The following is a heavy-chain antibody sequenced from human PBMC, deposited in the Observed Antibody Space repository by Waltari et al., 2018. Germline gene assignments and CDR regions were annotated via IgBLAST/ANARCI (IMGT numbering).Heavy chain of an antibody. CDR2: ISYDGSNK. D-gene: IGHD3-22*01. CDR1: GFTFSSYA. J-gene: IGHJ4*02. CDR3: ARVVYYDSSGYYDY. V-gene: IGHV3-30-3*01. Sequence: QVQLVESGGGVVQPGRSLRLSCAASGFTFSSYAMHWVRQAPGKGLEWVAVISYDGSNKYYADSVKGRFTISRDNSKNTLYLKMNSLRAEDTAVYYCARVVYYDSSGYYDYWGQGTLVTVSS.